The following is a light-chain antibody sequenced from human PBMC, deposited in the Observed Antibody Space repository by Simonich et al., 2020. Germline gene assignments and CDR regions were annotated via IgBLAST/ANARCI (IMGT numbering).Light chain of an antibody. J-gene: IGLJ2*01. CDR1: SSDVGGYNY. CDR3: CSYAGSYTLV. CDR2: DFS. Sequence: QSALTQPASASGSPGQSITISCTGTSSDVGGYNYCSWYQQHPGKAPKLMLYDFSKRPSGFPDRFAGSKSGNTASLTISGLQAEDEADYYCCSYAGSYTLVFGGGTKLTVL. V-gene: IGLV2-11*01.